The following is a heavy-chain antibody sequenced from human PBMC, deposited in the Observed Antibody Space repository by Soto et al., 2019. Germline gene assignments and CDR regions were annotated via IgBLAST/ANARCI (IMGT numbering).Heavy chain of an antibody. Sequence: SETLSLTCTVSGGSISSGGYYWSWIRQHPGKGLEWIGYIYYSGSTYYNPSLKSRVTISVDTSKNQFSLKLSSVTAADTAVYYCARGDYYGSGSYYLGPFDPWGQGTLVTVSS. CDR2: IYYSGST. V-gene: IGHV4-31*03. J-gene: IGHJ5*02. CDR3: ARGDYYGSGSYYLGPFDP. CDR1: GGSISSGGYY. D-gene: IGHD3-10*01.